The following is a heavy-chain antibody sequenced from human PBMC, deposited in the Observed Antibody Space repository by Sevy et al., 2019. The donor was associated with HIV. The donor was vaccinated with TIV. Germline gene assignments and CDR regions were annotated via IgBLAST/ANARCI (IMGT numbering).Heavy chain of an antibody. J-gene: IGHJ4*02. CDR2: INQDGGEK. CDR1: GFTFSNYW. D-gene: IGHD1-7*01. V-gene: IGHV3-7*01. CDR3: AGEQITGAKPDYFDY. Sequence: GGSLRLSCAVSGFTFSNYWMSWVRQAPRKGLECVANINQDGGEKYYLDSVKGRFFVSRDNAKNSLYLQMDSLRAEDTAVYYCAGEQITGAKPDYFDYWGQGTLVTVSS.